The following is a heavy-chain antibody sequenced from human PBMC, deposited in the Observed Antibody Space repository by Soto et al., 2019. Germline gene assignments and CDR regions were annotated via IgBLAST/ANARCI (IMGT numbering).Heavy chain of an antibody. CDR2: ITEDGSGT. CDR1: GFTFSSYP. J-gene: IGHJ4*02. CDR3: VRGTNGWRGMDY. D-gene: IGHD2-8*01. V-gene: IGHV3-74*01. Sequence: EVQLVESGGAIVQPGGSLRLSCATSGFTFSSYPIHWVRQAPGKGPVWVSRITEDGSGTTYADSVKGRFTVTRYNAKNTMYLQMSGLGAEDTAVYHCVRGTNGWRGMDYWGQGTLVTVSS.